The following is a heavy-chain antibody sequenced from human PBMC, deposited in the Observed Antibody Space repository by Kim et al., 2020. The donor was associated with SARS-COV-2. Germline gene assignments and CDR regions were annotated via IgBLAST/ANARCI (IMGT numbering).Heavy chain of an antibody. CDR1: GFTFSSYA. Sequence: GGSLRLSCAASGFTFSSYAMHWVRQAPGKGLEWVAVISYDGSNKYYADSVKGRFTISRDNSKNTLYLQMNSLRAEDTAVYYCARGSHDCGGDCSMFDYWGQGTLVTVSS. CDR3: ARGSHDCGGDCSMFDY. CDR2: ISYDGSNK. V-gene: IGHV3-30*04. D-gene: IGHD2-21*02. J-gene: IGHJ4*02.